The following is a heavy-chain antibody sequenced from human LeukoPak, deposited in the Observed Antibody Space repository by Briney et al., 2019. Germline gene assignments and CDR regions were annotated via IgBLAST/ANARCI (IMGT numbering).Heavy chain of an antibody. CDR1: GGSISGSDYY. CDR2: SYSSGST. V-gene: IGHV4-39*02. J-gene: IGHJ3*01. D-gene: IGHD2-15*01. Sequence: SETLSLTCTVSGGSISGSDYYWGWIRQPPGKGLEWIGRSYSSGSTYYTPSLKSRVNISVDTSKTHFSLQLSSVTAADTAVYYCATVRPKVAAASPWGQGTMVTVSS. CDR3: ATVRPKVAAASP.